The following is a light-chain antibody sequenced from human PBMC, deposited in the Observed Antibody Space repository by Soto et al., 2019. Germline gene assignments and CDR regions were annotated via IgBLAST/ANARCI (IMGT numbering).Light chain of an antibody. CDR2: GAS. CDR1: QSVTSN. J-gene: IGKJ1*01. CDR3: QQYNYWRT. Sequence: EIVMTQSPATLSVSPGERATLSCRASQSVTSNLAWYQQKPGQAPRLLIYGASTRATGIPARFSGSGSGTEFTLTISSLQSEDFAVYHCQQYNYWRTFGQGTKVDNK. V-gene: IGKV3-15*01.